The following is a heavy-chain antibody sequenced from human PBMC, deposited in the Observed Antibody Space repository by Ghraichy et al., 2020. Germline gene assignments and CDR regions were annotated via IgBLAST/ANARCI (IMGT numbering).Heavy chain of an antibody. CDR2: INQDGSVK. D-gene: IGHD6-13*01. J-gene: IGHJ4*02. CDR3: ATSVAAAGTD. Sequence: LSLTCAASGFNLRNSWMSWVRQAPGKGLEWVANINQDGSVKYYVDSVKDRFTISRDNAKNSLYLQMSSLRAEDTAVYYCATSVAAAGTDWGQGTLVTVSS. CDR1: GFNLRNSW. V-gene: IGHV3-7*01.